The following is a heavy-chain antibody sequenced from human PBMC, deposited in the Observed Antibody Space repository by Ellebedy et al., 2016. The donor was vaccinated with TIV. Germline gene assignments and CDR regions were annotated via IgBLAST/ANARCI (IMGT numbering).Heavy chain of an antibody. D-gene: IGHD3-16*02. CDR3: AKYRQGNYYGVDV. J-gene: IGHJ6*02. CDR1: GFTFSSYA. CDR2: ITGSGGST. V-gene: IGHV3-23*01. Sequence: GESLKISCAASGFTFSSYAMIWVRQAPGKGLEWVSTITGSGGSTYYADSVKGRFTISRDTSKNTLSLQMNSLGADDTALYYCAKYRQGNYYGVDVWGQGTTVTVSS.